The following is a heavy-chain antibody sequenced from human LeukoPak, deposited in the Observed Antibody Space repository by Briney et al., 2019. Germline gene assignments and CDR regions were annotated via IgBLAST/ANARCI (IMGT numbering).Heavy chain of an antibody. Sequence: ESGPVLVKPTETLTLTCTVSGFSLSNTRMGVSWIRQPPGKALEWLAHIFSNDDTSYSTSLQSRLTISKDTSKGQVVLTMTNMDPVDTATYYCVRIKGPERWLPYYFDSWGQGTLVTVSS. J-gene: IGHJ4*02. CDR2: IFSNDDT. CDR1: GFSLSNTRMG. D-gene: IGHD5-24*01. CDR3: VRIKGPERWLPYYFDS. V-gene: IGHV2-26*01.